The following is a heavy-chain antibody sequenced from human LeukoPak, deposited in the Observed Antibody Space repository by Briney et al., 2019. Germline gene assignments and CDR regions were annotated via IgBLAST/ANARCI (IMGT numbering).Heavy chain of an antibody. D-gene: IGHD6-19*01. CDR3: AKVAPHSSGPFDY. J-gene: IGHJ4*02. CDR1: GFTFSSYA. Sequence: AGGSLRLSCAASGFTFSSYAMSWVRQAPGKGLEWVSAISGSGGSTYYADSVRGRFTTSRDNSKNTLYLQMNSLRAEDPAVYYCAKVAPHSSGPFDYWGQGTLVTVSS. V-gene: IGHV3-23*01. CDR2: ISGSGGST.